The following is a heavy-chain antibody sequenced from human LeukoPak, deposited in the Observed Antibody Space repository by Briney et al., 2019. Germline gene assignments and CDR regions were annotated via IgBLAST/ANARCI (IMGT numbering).Heavy chain of an antibody. Sequence: GGSLRLSCTASRFYFSTYDMNWVLQVAGKGLEWVSYIDSSASTTYYAGSVQGRFTISRDNAKNSLYLQMRSLRVEDTAFYYCASAHGGSGYDRPFDYWGQGTLVTVSS. J-gene: IGHJ4*02. V-gene: IGHV3-48*03. D-gene: IGHD5-12*01. CDR3: ASAHGGSGYDRPFDY. CDR2: IDSSASTT. CDR1: RFYFSTYD.